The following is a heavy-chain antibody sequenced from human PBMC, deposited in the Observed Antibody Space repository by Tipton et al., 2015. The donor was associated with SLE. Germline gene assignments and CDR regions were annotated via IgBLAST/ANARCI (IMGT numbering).Heavy chain of an antibody. Sequence: TLSLTCAVYGGSFSDYYWSWIRQPPGKGLEWIGEINHSGSTNYNPSLKSRVTISIDTSQNQFSLQLSSVTAADTAVYYCARGGYYDSSGYSLGYWGQGTLVTVSS. CDR1: GGSFSDYY. CDR2: INHSGST. V-gene: IGHV4-34*01. CDR3: ARGGYYDSSGYSLGY. D-gene: IGHD3-22*01. J-gene: IGHJ4*02.